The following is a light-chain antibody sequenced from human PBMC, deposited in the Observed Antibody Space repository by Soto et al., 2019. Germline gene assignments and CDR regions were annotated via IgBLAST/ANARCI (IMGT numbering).Light chain of an antibody. V-gene: IGLV1-40*01. CDR1: SSNIGAGSD. J-gene: IGLJ2*01. Sequence: QSVLTQPPSVSGAPGQRVTISCTGSSSNIGAGSDVHWYQQLPGTAPKLLIYGNSNRPSGVPDRFSGSKSGTSASLAITGLQAEDEADYYCQSYDISLSGSGVFGGGTKLTVL. CDR2: GNS. CDR3: QSYDISLSGSGV.